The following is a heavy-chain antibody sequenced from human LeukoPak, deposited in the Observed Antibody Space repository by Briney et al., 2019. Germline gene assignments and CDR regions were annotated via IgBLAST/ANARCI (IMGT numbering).Heavy chain of an antibody. V-gene: IGHV4-59*08. J-gene: IGHJ3*02. CDR3: ARQGPRGGSSFNAFDI. D-gene: IGHD2-15*01. CDR2: IYYSGST. Sequence: SETLSLTCAVSGYSISSGYYWGWIRQPPGKGLEWIGYIYYSGSTNYNPSLKSRVTISVDTSKNQFSLKLSSVTAADTAVYYCARQGPRGGSSFNAFDIWGQGTMVTVSS. CDR1: GYSISSGYY.